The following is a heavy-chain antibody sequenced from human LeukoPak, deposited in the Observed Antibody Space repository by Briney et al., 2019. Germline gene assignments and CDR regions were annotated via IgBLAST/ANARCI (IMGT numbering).Heavy chain of an antibody. Sequence: SETLSLTCAVYGGSFSGYYWSWIRQPPGKGLEWIGEINHSGSTNYNPSLKSRVTMSVETSKNQFSLNLSSVTAADTAVYYCARDGGGQTYFDYWGQGTLVTVSS. J-gene: IGHJ4*02. V-gene: IGHV4-34*01. CDR3: ARDGGGQTYFDY. CDR1: GGSFSGYY. CDR2: INHSGST. D-gene: IGHD3-16*01.